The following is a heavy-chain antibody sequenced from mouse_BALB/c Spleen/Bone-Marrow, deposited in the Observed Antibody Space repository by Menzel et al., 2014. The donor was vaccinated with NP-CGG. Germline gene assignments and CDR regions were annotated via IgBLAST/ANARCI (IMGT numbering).Heavy chain of an antibody. J-gene: IGHJ3*01. CDR2: INPDTSTI. D-gene: IGHD1-2*01. Sequence: VQLQQSGGGLVQPGGSLKLSCAASGFDFSRYWMSWVRQAPGKGLEWIGEINPDTSTINYTPSLKDKFIISRDNAKNTLYLQMSKVRSEDTALYYCARQKHYYGYPFVYWGQGTLVTVSA. CDR3: ARQKHYYGYPFVY. CDR1: GFDFSRYW. V-gene: IGHV4-1*02.